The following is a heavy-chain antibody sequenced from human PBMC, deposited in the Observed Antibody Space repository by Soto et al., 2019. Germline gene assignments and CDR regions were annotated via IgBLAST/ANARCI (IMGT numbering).Heavy chain of an antibody. Sequence: QVQLQQWGAGLLKPSETLSLTCAVYGGFVSSGSYYWSWIRQPPGKGLEWIGEMSHSGGTHFNPCLTRRVTISVDPSKNQFSLKMSSVTAADTALYYCARVERGTATTVVDAFDIWGPGTMVTVSS. D-gene: IGHD1-1*01. CDR1: GGFVSSGSYY. CDR3: ARVERGTATTVVDAFDI. V-gene: IGHV4-34*01. J-gene: IGHJ3*02. CDR2: MSHSGGT.